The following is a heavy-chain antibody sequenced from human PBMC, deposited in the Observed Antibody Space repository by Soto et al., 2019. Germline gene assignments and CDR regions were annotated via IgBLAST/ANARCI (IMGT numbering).Heavy chain of an antibody. CDR1: GYTFTSYA. V-gene: IGHV1-3*01. J-gene: IGHJ4*02. CDR3: ARDSSGYYYDR. D-gene: IGHD3-22*01. CDR2: INAGNGNT. Sequence: QVQLVQSGAEVKKPGASVKVSCKASGYTFTSYAMHWVRQAPGQRLEWMGWINAGNGNTKYSQKFQGRVTITRDTSASTAYMELSSLRSEDTAEYYCARDSSGYYYDRWGQGTLVTVSS.